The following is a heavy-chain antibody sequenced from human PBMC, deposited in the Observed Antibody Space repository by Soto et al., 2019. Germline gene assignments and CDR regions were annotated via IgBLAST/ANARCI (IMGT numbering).Heavy chain of an antibody. Sequence: ESGGGVVQPGRSLRLSCTASGFTFSSYVFHWIRRNPGKGLAWVAVISADGNTKVYADSVKGRFTISRDYSKNMVYLHMNSLTTDDTGVYYCVRAVRDADERWGQGTLVTVSS. J-gene: IGHJ4*02. CDR3: VRAVRDADER. V-gene: IGHV3-30-3*01. CDR2: ISADGNTK. D-gene: IGHD3-10*01. CDR1: GFTFSSYV.